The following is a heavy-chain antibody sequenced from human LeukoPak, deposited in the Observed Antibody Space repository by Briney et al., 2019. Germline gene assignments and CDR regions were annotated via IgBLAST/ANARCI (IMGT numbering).Heavy chain of an antibody. CDR2: IYTSGST. CDR1: GGSISSGSYY. D-gene: IGHD3-3*01. J-gene: IGHJ6*02. CDR3: AREVGRGIFGVVIIHFYYYYGMDV. V-gene: IGHV4-61*02. Sequence: SSQTLSLTCTVSGGSISSGSYYWSWIRQPAGKGLEWIGRIYTSGSTNYNPSLKSRVTISVDTSKNQFSLKLSSVTAADTAVYYCAREVGRGIFGVVIIHFYYYYGMDVWGQGTTVTVSS.